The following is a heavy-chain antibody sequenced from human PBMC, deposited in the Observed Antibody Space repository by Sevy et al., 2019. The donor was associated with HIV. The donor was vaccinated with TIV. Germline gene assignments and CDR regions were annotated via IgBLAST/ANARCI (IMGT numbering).Heavy chain of an antibody. Sequence: GGSLRLSCAASGFTFSSYGMHWVRQAPGKGLEWVAVISYDGSNKYYADSVKGRFTISRDNSKNTLYLQTNSLRAEDTAVYYCAKDRASSYYDIWTGYPAAYYYYGMDVWGQGTTVTVSS. CDR2: ISYDGSNK. V-gene: IGHV3-30*18. J-gene: IGHJ6*02. CDR1: GFTFSSYG. D-gene: IGHD3-9*01. CDR3: AKDRASSYYDIWTGYPAAYYYYGMDV.